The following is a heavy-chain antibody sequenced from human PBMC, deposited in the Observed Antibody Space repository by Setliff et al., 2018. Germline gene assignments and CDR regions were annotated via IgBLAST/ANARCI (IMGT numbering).Heavy chain of an antibody. D-gene: IGHD3-3*02. CDR1: GFSFHDYG. CDR2: INWNGVSI. J-gene: IGHJ6*03. V-gene: IGHV3-20*04. Sequence: LRLSCAVSGFSFHDYGMGWVRQAPGKGLEWVSSINWNGVSIGYADSVKGRFTISRDNAKNSLYLQMSSLRAEDTALYYCARVPRIIIMVGVISHYYYMDVWGKGTTVTVSS. CDR3: ARVPRIIIMVGVISHYYYMDV.